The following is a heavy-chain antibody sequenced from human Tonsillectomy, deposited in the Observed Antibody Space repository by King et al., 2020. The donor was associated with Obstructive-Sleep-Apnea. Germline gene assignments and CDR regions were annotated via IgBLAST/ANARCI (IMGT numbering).Heavy chain of an antibody. CDR3: ARQSGYSYGYFT. J-gene: IGHJ5*02. D-gene: IGHD5-18*01. V-gene: IGHV4-39*07. Sequence: QLQESGPGLVKPSETLSLTCTVSGGYISSSSYYWGWIRQPPGKGLEWIGSIYYSGSTYYNPSLKSRVTISVDTSKNQFSLKLSSVTAADTAVYYCARQSGYSYGYFTWGQGTLVTVSS. CDR1: GGYISSSSYY. CDR2: IYYSGST.